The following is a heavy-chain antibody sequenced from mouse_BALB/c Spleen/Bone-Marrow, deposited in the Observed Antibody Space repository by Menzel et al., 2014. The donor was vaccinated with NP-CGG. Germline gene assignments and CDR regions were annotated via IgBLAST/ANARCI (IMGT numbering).Heavy chain of an antibody. V-gene: IGHV5-6-3*01. J-gene: IGHJ4*01. CDR3: ARDGYYVFYAMDY. D-gene: IGHD2-3*01. CDR2: INSNGGST. CDR1: GFTFSGYG. Sequence: EVKVVESGGGLVQPGGSLELSCAASGFTFSGYGMSWVRQTPDKRLELVATINSNGGSTYYPDSVKGRFTISRDNAKNTLYLQMSSLKSEDTAMYYCARDGYYVFYAMDYWGQGTSVTVSS.